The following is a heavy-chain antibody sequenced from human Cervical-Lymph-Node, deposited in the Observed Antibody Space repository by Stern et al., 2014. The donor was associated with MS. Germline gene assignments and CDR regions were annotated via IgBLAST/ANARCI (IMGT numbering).Heavy chain of an antibody. D-gene: IGHD5-18*01. Sequence: VQPVESGGGVVQPGTSLRLSCTGSRFTFRSYGIHWVRQAPGKGLEWVSVTSYDGGNRQYADSLKGRFTISRDNSKNTVYLHLNSLRPEDTGVYHCAKDRRGGYNYLYGMDVWGQGTTVTVS. CDR2: TSYDGGNR. CDR1: RFTFRSYG. J-gene: IGHJ6*02. V-gene: IGHV3-30*18. CDR3: AKDRRGGYNYLYGMDV.